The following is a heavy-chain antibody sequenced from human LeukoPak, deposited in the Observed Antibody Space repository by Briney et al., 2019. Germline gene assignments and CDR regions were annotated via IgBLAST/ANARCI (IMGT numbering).Heavy chain of an antibody. V-gene: IGHV3-7*01. Sequence: GGSLRLSCAASGCTFSSYWMSWVRQAPGMGLEWVANIKQDGSGKYFVDSVKGRFTISRDNAKNSLYLQMNSLRAEDTAVYYCARDNYYYVMDVWGQGTTVSVSS. CDR3: ARDNYYYVMDV. CDR1: GCTFSSYW. J-gene: IGHJ6*02. CDR2: IKQDGSGK.